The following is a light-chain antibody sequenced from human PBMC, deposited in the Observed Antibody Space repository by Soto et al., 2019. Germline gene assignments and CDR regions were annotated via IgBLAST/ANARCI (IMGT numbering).Light chain of an antibody. CDR3: QQYGSSPLYT. CDR1: QSVSSSY. J-gene: IGKJ2*01. CDR2: GAS. Sequence: EIVLTQSPGTLSLSPGERATLSCRASQSVSSSYLAWYQQKPGQAPRLLISGASSRATGIPDRFSGSGSGTHFPLTISRLEPQDSAVYYCQQYGSSPLYTFGQGPKLEIK. V-gene: IGKV3-20*01.